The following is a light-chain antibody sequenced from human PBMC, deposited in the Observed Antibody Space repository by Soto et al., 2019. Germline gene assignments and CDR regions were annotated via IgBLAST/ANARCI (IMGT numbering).Light chain of an antibody. V-gene: IGLV2-14*03. CDR3: SSYTSSSTVI. CDR1: SSDVGGYNY. CDR2: DVD. Sequence: QSALTQPASISGSPGQSITISCTGTSSDVGGYNYVSWYQQYPGKAPKLMIYDVDNRPSGVSNRFSGSQSGKTASLTISGLQAEDEADYYCSSYTSSSTVIFGGGTKLTVL. J-gene: IGLJ2*01.